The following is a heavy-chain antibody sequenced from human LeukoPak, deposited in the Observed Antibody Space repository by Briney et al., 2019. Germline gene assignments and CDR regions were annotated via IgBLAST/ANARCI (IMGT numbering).Heavy chain of an antibody. J-gene: IGHJ4*02. V-gene: IGHV4-4*09. Sequence: SETLSLTCTVSGGSISSYYWSWIRQPPGKGLEWIGYIDTSGSTSYNPSLKSRVTISVDTSKNQFSLKLSSVTAADTAVYYCARRGASFDYWGQGTLVTVSS. D-gene: IGHD5-12*01. CDR3: ARRGASFDY. CDR2: IDTSGST. CDR1: GGSISSYY.